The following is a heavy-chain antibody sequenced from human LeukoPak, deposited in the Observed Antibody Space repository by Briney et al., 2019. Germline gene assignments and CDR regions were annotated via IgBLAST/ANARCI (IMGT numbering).Heavy chain of an antibody. CDR2: INYSGST. CDR1: GGSFSGYY. D-gene: IGHD3-3*01. V-gene: IGHV4-34*01. J-gene: IGHJ5*02. Sequence: SETLSLTCAVYGGSFSGYYWSWIRQPPGKGLEWIGEINYSGSTNYNPSLKSRVTISVDTSKNQFSLKLSSVTAADTAVYYCARGMYYDFWSGYSSGNWFDPWGQGTLVTVSS. CDR3: ARGMYYDFWSGYSSGNWFDP.